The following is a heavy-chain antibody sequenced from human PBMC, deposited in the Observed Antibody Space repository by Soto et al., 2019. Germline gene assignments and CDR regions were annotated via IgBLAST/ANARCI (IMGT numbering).Heavy chain of an antibody. CDR3: ARDKDGFDL. CDR2: IYYSGST. Sequence: SETLCLRCSVSDGYISTFYWSWIRQPPGKGLEWVGYIYYSGSTNYNPSLKSRVTISVGTSKNQFSLKLSSVTAADTAVYYCARDKDGFDLWGQGTMVTVSS. V-gene: IGHV4-59*01. J-gene: IGHJ3*01. CDR1: DGYISTFY.